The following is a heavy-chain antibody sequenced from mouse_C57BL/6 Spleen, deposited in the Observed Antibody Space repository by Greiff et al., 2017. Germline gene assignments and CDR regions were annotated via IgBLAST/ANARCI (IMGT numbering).Heavy chain of an antibody. J-gene: IGHJ2*01. CDR3: AREGYGNYGVYFDY. CDR2: INPNYGTT. Sequence: VQLQQSGPELVKPGASVKISCKASGYSFTDYNMNWVTPSNGKSLEWIGVINPNYGTTSYNQKFKGKATLTVDQSSSTAYMQLNSLTSEDSAVYYCAREGYGNYGVYFDYWGQGTTLTVSS. D-gene: IGHD2-1*01. V-gene: IGHV1-39*01. CDR1: GYSFTDYN.